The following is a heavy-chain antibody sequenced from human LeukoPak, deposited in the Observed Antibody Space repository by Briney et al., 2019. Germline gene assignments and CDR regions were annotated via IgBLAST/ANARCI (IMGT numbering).Heavy chain of an antibody. CDR2: ILYSGST. Sequence: PSETLSLTCTVSGGSISSNSYYWGWIRQAPGKGLEWIGTILYSGSTYSNPSLKSRVTISVDTSKNQFSLKLSSVTAADTAVYYCARSYYGDYPDYWGQGTLVTVSS. D-gene: IGHD4-17*01. J-gene: IGHJ4*02. CDR3: ARSYYGDYPDY. V-gene: IGHV4-39*01. CDR1: GGSISSNSYY.